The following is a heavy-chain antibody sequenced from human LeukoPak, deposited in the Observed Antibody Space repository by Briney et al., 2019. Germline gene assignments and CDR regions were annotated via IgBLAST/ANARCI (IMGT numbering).Heavy chain of an antibody. V-gene: IGHV3-23*01. CDR2: ISGSGGST. D-gene: IGHD3-10*01. CDR3: AKDLKEYYFDY. CDR1: GFTFSSYS. J-gene: IGHJ4*02. Sequence: GGSLRLSCAASGFTFSSYSMNWVRQAPGKGLEWVSAISGSGGSTYYADSVKGRFTISRDNSKNTLYLQMNSLRAEDTAVYYCAKDLKEYYFDYWGQGTLVTVSS.